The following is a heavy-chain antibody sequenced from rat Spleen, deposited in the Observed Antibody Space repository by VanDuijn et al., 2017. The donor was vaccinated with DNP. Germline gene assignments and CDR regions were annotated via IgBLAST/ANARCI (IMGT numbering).Heavy chain of an antibody. J-gene: IGHJ3*01. Sequence: EVQLVESGGGLVQPGRSLKLSCAASGFTFSNYYMAWVRQAPKKGLEWVAYISYDGGSTYYGDSVKGRFTISRDNAKSTLYLQMNSLRSEDMATYYCARPWELGFAYWGQGTLVTVSS. CDR3: ARPWELGFAY. V-gene: IGHV5-22*01. CDR1: GFTFSNYY. CDR2: ISYDGGST. D-gene: IGHD5-1*01.